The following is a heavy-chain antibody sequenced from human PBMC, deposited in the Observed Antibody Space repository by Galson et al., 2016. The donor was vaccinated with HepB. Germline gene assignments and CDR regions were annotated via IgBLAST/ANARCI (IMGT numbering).Heavy chain of an antibody. D-gene: IGHD4-17*01. CDR1: GFSFSLYD. V-gene: IGHV3-13*01. Sequence: SLRLSCAASGFSFSLYDMHWVRQVTGKGLEWVSAIGTAPGDTNYLDSVEGRFTISRENADKSLYLQMNSLKPGDTAVYYCARGKSLWTTPWNYGWDVWGKGNTVTVS. CDR3: ARGKSLWTTPWNYGWDV. J-gene: IGHJ6*04. CDR2: IGTAPGDT.